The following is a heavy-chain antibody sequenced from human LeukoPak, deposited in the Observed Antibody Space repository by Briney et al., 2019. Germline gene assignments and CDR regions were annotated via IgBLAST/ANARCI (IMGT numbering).Heavy chain of an antibody. CDR1: GFPFGNYA. V-gene: IGHV3-23*01. CDR2: ISGDGGNT. Sequence: GGSLRLSCAASGFPFGNYAMSWVRQTPGKGLECVSVISGDGGNTYYADSVKGRFTISRDNSKNTLYLQMNSLRAEDTAVYYCASFGVVIIIDYWGQGTLVTVSS. J-gene: IGHJ4*02. D-gene: IGHD3-3*01. CDR3: ASFGVVIIIDY.